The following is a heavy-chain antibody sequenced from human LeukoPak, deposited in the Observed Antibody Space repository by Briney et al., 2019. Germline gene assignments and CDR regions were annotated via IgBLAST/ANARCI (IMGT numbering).Heavy chain of an antibody. CDR3: ARDTRALYYYDSSVADY. CDR2: INPNSGGT. D-gene: IGHD3-22*01. V-gene: IGHV1-2*02. CDR1: GYTFTGYY. J-gene: IGHJ4*02. Sequence: ASVKVSRKASGYTFTGYYMHWVRQAPGQGLEWMGWINPNSGGTNYAQKFQGRVTMTRDTSISTAYMELSRLRSDDTAVYYCARDTRALYYYDSSVADYWGQGTLVTVSS.